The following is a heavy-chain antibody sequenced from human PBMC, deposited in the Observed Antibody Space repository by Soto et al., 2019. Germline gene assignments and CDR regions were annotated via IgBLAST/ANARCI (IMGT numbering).Heavy chain of an antibody. D-gene: IGHD2-21*02. J-gene: IGHJ4*02. V-gene: IGHV1-3*01. CDR3: ARSIVVVTALDY. CDR2: INAGNGNT. Sequence: QAPGQRLEWMGWINAGNGNTKYSQKFQGRVTITRDTSASTAYMELSSLRSEDTAVYSCARSIVVVTALDYWGQGTLVTVSS.